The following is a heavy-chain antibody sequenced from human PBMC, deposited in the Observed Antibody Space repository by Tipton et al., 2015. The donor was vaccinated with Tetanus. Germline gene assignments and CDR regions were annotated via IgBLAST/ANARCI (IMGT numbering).Heavy chain of an antibody. CDR3: ARAPYNSGSNFDY. D-gene: IGHD6-19*01. J-gene: IGHJ4*02. Sequence: QSGTEVKKPGASVKVSCKASGYTFTHYTITWVRQAPGQGLEWMAWINPNNGNTDFAQKLQGRVTLTIDTSTSTAYMELWSLRSDDTAVYYCARAPYNSGSNFDYWGQGTLVTVSA. CDR2: INPNNGNT. CDR1: GYTFTHYT. V-gene: IGHV1-18*01.